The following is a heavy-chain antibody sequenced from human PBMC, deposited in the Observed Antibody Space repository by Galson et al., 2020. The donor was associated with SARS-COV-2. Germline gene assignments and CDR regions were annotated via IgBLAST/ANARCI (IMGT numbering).Heavy chain of an antibody. Sequence: GESLKIYCEAPGTIFRNATMSWVCQSPGKGLEWAGRNISKSDGGLTDHAALVKGRFYISRVDSRNTVYLLMNSLSTEDTAVYYCATSTRRRGVQDSLDTFDIWGRGALVTVSA. D-gene: IGHD3-10*01. J-gene: IGHJ3*02. V-gene: IGHV3-15*01. CDR3: ATSTRRRGVQDSLDTFDI. CDR2: NISKSDGGLT. CDR1: GTIFRNAT.